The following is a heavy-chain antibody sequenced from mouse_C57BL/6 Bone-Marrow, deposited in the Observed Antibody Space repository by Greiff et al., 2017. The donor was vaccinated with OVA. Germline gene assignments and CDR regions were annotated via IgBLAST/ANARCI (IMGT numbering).Heavy chain of an antibody. V-gene: IGHV1-61*01. Sequence: VQLQQPGAELVRPGSSVKLSCKASGYTFTSYWMDWVKQRPGQGLEWIGNIYPSDSETHYNQKFKDKATLTVDKSSSTAYMQLSSLTSEDSAVYYCAKGGGDYPHVWVTGTTVTVSS. CDR2: IYPSDSET. D-gene: IGHD1-1*02. CDR3: AKGGGDYPHV. J-gene: IGHJ1*03. CDR1: GYTFTSYW.